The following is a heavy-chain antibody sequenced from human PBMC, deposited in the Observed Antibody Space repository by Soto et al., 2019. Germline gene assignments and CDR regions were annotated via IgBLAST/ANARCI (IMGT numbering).Heavy chain of an antibody. J-gene: IGHJ4*02. Sequence: GPLRVPYGVSGVTCSSFAMRRLSQPAGKGVDLVSAISGSGGSTYSADSVKGRFTISRDNSKDTLYLQMNSLRAEDTAVYYCAKPHVLRFLGWLLASYYFAYWGKGTPVTVSS. CDR1: GVTCSSFA. V-gene: IGHV3-23*01. CDR2: ISGSGGST. CDR3: AKPHVLRFLGWLLASYYFAY. D-gene: IGHD3-3*01.